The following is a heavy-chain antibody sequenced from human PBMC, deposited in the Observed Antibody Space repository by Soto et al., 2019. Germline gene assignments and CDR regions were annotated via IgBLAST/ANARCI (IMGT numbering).Heavy chain of an antibody. D-gene: IGHD5-18*01. CDR2: ISYHGTEK. Sequence: QVQLVESGGGVVQPGMSLRLSCAASGVTFTNYAMHWVRQAPGKGLEWVAYISYHGTEKGYADSVEGRLTISRDDSKNTLDVQMSSLRPEDTDVYYCAKDIGGVDTGNYGMDVWGQGTTVIVSS. J-gene: IGHJ6*02. CDR1: GVTFTNYA. CDR3: AKDIGGVDTGNYGMDV. V-gene: IGHV3-30*18.